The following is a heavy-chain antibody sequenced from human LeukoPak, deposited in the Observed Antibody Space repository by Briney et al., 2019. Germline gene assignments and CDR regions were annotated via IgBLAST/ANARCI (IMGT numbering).Heavy chain of an antibody. J-gene: IGHJ4*02. Sequence: SETLSLTCTVSGGSISSSSYYWGWIRQPPGKGLEWIGSIYYSGSTYYNPSLKSRVTISVDTSKNQFSLKLSSVTAADTAVYYCARDSYDFWSGYPVFDYWGQGTLVTVSS. CDR1: GGSISSSSYY. D-gene: IGHD3-3*01. V-gene: IGHV4-39*07. CDR2: IYYSGST. CDR3: ARDSYDFWSGYPVFDY.